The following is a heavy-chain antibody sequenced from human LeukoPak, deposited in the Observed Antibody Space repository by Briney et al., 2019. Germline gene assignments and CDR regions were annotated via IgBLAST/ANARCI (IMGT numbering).Heavy chain of an antibody. CDR2: IHYSGST. V-gene: IGHV4-39*01. CDR3: ARGLGAVAGTGFDY. J-gene: IGHJ4*02. Sequence: PSETLSLTCTVSGGSISSTSYFWGWIRQPPGKGLEWVGTIHYSGSTFYNPSLKSRVTISVDASKNQFSLKMSSVTAADTAVYYCARGLGAVAGTGFDYWGQGTLVTVSS. CDR1: GGSISSTSYF. D-gene: IGHD6-19*01.